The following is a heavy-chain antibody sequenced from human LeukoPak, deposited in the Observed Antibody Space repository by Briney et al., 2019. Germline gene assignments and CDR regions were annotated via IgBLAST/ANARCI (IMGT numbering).Heavy chain of an antibody. J-gene: IGHJ4*02. D-gene: IGHD5-12*01. CDR2: IGGSGSIT. Sequence: GGSLRLSCAASGFTFNTYAMNWVRQAPGKGLEWVSGIGGSGSITYYADSVKGRFTISRDNSKNTLYLQMNSLRAEDTAVYYCAKDLSGGYDYFDYWGQGTLVTVSS. V-gene: IGHV3-23*01. CDR3: AKDLSGGYDYFDY. CDR1: GFTFNTYA.